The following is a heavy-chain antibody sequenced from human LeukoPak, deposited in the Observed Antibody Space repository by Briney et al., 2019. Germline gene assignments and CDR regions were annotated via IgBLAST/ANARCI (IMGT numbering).Heavy chain of an antibody. D-gene: IGHD6-13*01. CDR2: VSGTGDST. J-gene: IGHJ4*02. CDR1: GFTFNNYV. CDR3: AKASREYSSTWYY. V-gene: IGHV3-23*01. Sequence: GGSLRLSCAASGFTFNNYVMSWLRQAPGKGLEWVSSVSGTGDSTYYADSVKGRFTISRDNFKNRLYLQMNSLRDDDTAVYYCAKASREYSSTWYYWGQGTLVTVSS.